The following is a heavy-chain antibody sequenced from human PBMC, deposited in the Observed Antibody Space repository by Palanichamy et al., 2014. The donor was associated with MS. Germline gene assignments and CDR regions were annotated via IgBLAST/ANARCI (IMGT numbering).Heavy chain of an antibody. CDR3: ARRKSMEATFYSYYTLDV. J-gene: IGHJ6*02. V-gene: IGHV4-34*01. Sequence: STSYNPSLKSRVTISVDTSKNQFSLKLVSVTAADTAVYYCARRKSMEATFYSYYTLDVWGRGTTVTVSS. CDR2: ST. D-gene: IGHD5-12*01.